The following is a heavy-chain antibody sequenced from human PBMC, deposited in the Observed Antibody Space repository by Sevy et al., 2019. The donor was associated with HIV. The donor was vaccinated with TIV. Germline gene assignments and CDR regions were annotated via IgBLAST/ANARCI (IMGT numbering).Heavy chain of an antibody. CDR2: IWHDGSNK. V-gene: IGHV3-33*01. Sequence: GGSLRLSCAASGFTFSSYGMHWVRQAPGKGLEWVAVIWHDGSNKYYADSVKGRFTISRDNSKNTLYLQMNSLRAEDTAVYYCARDQYSSGWFDYWGQGTLVTVSS. CDR1: GFTFSSYG. D-gene: IGHD6-19*01. J-gene: IGHJ4*02. CDR3: ARDQYSSGWFDY.